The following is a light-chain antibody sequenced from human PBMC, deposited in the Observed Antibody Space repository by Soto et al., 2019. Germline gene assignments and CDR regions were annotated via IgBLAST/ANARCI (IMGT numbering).Light chain of an antibody. V-gene: IGLV1-40*01. CDR3: GTWDNSLSAGL. J-gene: IGLJ2*01. Sequence: QSVLTQPPSVSGAPGQRVTISCTGSSSNIGAGYDVHWYQQRPGTAPKLLIFGNTNRPSGVPDRFSGSKSGTSASLAITGLQAEDEGDYYCGTWDNSLSAGLFGAGTKLTVL. CDR2: GNT. CDR1: SSNIGAGYD.